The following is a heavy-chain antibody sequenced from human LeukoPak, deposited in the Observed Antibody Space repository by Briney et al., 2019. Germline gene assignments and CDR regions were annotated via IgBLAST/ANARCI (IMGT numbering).Heavy chain of an antibody. Sequence: ASVKVSCKASGYTFPSYYWYWLRQAPAQGLEWMGIINPSGGSTSYAQKLQGRDTMTRDTSTSTVYMELSSLRTEDTTVYYCARDLRGYYYGSGSYYMEYWGQGTLVTVSS. CDR2: INPSGGST. J-gene: IGHJ4*02. D-gene: IGHD3-10*01. V-gene: IGHV1-46*01. CDR1: GYTFPSYY. CDR3: ARDLRGYYYGSGSYYMEY.